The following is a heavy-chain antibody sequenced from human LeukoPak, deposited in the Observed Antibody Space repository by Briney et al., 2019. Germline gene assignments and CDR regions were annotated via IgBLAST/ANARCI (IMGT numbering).Heavy chain of an antibody. D-gene: IGHD5-18*01. J-gene: IGHJ6*03. CDR1: GGSISSYY. CDR2: IYYSGST. V-gene: IGHV4-59*08. Sequence: SETLSLTCTVSGGSISSYYWTWIRQPPGKGLEWIGYIYYSGSTNYNPSLKSRVTISVDTSKNQFSLKLSSVTAADTAVYYCARHGGRIQLWSTSLGYMDVWGKGTTVTISS. CDR3: ARHGGRIQLWSTSLGYMDV.